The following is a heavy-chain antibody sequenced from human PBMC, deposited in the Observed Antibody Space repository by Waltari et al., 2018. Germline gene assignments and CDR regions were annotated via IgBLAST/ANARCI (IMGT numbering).Heavy chain of an antibody. Sequence: EVQLLESGGGLVQPGGSLRLSCAVSGFTFSNYAMTWVRQAPGKGLEWVSAIMGSGGSTYYADSVKGRFTISRDNSKNTVYLQMNNLRAEDTAEYYCAKVVRSSHYYFDYWGQGTLVTVSS. V-gene: IGHV3-23*01. D-gene: IGHD6-13*01. J-gene: IGHJ4*02. CDR3: AKVVRSSHYYFDY. CDR2: IMGSGGST. CDR1: GFTFSNYA.